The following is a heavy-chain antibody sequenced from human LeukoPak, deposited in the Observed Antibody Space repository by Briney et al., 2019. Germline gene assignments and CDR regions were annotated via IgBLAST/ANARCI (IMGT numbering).Heavy chain of an antibody. CDR2: ISYDGDNK. J-gene: IGHJ4*02. D-gene: IGHD3-22*01. Sequence: GGSLSLSCAASGFTFSDYSMDWVRQTPARGLEWVALISYDGDNKDYADCVKGRFTISRDNSKNTLFLQMNSLRAEDTAVYYCARGGQYDTSGYYPIDYWGQGTLVTVSS. CDR3: ARGGQYDTSGYYPIDY. CDR1: GFTFSDYS. V-gene: IGHV3-30*04.